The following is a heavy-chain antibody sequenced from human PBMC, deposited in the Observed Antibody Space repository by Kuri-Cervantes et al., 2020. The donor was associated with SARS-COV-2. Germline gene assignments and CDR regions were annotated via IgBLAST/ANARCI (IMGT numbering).Heavy chain of an antibody. CDR1: GFTFSDYY. CDR2: ISSSSSYI. J-gene: IGHJ4*02. D-gene: IGHD2-21*02. V-gene: IGHV3-11*06. CDR3: ASLCGGDCLSLFDY. Sequence: GESLKISCAASGFTFSDYYMSWIRQAPGKGLEWVSSISSSSSYIYYADSVKGRFTISRDNAKNSLYLQMNSLRAEDTAVYYCASLCGGDCLSLFDYWGQGTLVTVSS.